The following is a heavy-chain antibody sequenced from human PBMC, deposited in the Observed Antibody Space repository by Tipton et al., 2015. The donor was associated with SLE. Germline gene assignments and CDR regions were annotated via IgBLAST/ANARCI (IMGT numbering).Heavy chain of an antibody. CDR1: GGSFSGYY. V-gene: IGHV4-34*01. CDR3: ATIDPDVDSGVIPGDY. Sequence: TLSLTCAVYGGSFSGYYWSWIRQPPGKGLEWIGEIYHSGSTNYNPSLKSRVTISVDKSKNQFSLKLSPMTAADTAVYYCATIDPDVDSGVIPGDYWGQGTLVTVSS. D-gene: IGHD2-15*01. J-gene: IGHJ4*02. CDR2: IYHSGST.